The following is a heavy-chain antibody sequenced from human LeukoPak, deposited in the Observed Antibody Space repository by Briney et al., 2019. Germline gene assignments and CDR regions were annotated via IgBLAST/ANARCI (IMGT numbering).Heavy chain of an antibody. J-gene: IGHJ4*02. CDR3: AKDGEQSY. D-gene: IGHD1-26*01. Sequence: PGGSLRLSCAASGFTFDDYAMHWVRQAPGKGLEWVSGISWNSGSIGYADSVKGRFTISRDNAKNSLYLQMNSLRAEDTALYYCAKDGEQSYWGQGTLVTVSS. V-gene: IGHV3-9*01. CDR1: GFTFDDYA. CDR2: ISWNSGSI.